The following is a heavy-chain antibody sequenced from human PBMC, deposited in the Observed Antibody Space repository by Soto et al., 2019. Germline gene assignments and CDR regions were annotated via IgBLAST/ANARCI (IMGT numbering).Heavy chain of an antibody. Sequence: VQLVXXGGGXXXXXGXLXXSXAASGFTFTMYWMSWVRQAPGKGLEWVANIKQDGSEKYYVDSVKGRFTISRDNVRNSLYLQMNSLSAEDTAVYYCARAPSARGWFDPWGQGTLVTVSS. CDR2: IKQDGSEK. V-gene: IGHV3-7*01. D-gene: IGHD3-16*01. J-gene: IGHJ5*02. CDR1: GFTFTMYW. CDR3: ARAPSARGWFDP.